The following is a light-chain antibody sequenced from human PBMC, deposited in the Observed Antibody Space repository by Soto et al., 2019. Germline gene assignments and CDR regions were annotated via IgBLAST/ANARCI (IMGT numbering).Light chain of an antibody. CDR3: QQSYITSQVT. CDR2: AAS. J-gene: IGKJ4*01. CDR1: QSISNS. V-gene: IGKV1-39*01. Sequence: DIQMTQSPSSLSASVGDRVTITCRASQSISNSLTWYQQKPGKAPKLLIYAASTLHTGVPSRFSGSGSGTDYTLTISSLQPEDFATYYCQQSYITSQVTFGGGTKVDIK.